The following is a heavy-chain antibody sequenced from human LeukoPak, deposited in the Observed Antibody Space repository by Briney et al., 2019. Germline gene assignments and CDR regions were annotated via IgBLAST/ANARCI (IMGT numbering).Heavy chain of an antibody. D-gene: IGHD4-23*01. CDR1: GYSFTSYW. CDR3: ARQDPMVVMGLDY. CDR2: IYPGDSDT. V-gene: IGHV5-51*01. Sequence: GESLKISCKGSGYSFTSYWIGWVRQMPGKSLEWMGMIYPGDSDTRYCPSFQGQVTISADKSISPAYLQWSSLRASDTAMYYCARQDPMVVMGLDYWGQGTLVTVSS. J-gene: IGHJ4*02.